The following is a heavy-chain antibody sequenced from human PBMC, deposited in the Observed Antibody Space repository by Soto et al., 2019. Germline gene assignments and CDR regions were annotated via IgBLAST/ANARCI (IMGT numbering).Heavy chain of an antibody. CDR1: GYSFTSLD. Sequence: ASVKVSCKASGYSFTSLDINWVRQTAGQGLEWMGWMEPSTGRTGYAQKFQGRVTMTRDTSINTAHMELTTLTSDDTAFYYCARGVSAGVDYWGQGTLVTVSS. CDR3: ARGVSAGVDY. J-gene: IGHJ4*02. CDR2: MEPSTGRT. V-gene: IGHV1-8*01. D-gene: IGHD1-26*01.